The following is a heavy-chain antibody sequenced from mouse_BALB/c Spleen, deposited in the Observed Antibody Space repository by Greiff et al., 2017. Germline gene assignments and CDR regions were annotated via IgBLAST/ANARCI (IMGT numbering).Heavy chain of an antibody. CDR3: ARGGLRNPYFDY. J-gene: IGHJ2*01. CDR2: ISYDGSN. V-gene: IGHV3-6*02. CDR1: GYSITSGYY. D-gene: IGHD2-4*01. Sequence: DAKLQESGPGLVKPSQSLSLTCSVTGYSITSGYYWNWIRQFPGNKLEWMGYISYDGSNNYNPSLKNRISITRDTSKNQFFLKLNSVTTEDTATYYCARGGLRNPYFDYWGQGTTLTVSS.